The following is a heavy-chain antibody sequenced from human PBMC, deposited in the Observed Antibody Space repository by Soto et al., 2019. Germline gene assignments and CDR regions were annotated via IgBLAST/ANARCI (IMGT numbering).Heavy chain of an antibody. Sequence: SVKVSCKASGGTFSSYAISWVRQAPGQGLEWMGGIIPIFGTANYAQKFQGRATITADESTSTAYMELSSLRSEDTAVYHCARGTVVVTAIRRYYYGMDVWGQGTTVTVSS. CDR2: IIPIFGTA. CDR1: GGTFSSYA. D-gene: IGHD2-21*02. V-gene: IGHV1-69*13. J-gene: IGHJ6*02. CDR3: ARGTVVVTAIRRYYYGMDV.